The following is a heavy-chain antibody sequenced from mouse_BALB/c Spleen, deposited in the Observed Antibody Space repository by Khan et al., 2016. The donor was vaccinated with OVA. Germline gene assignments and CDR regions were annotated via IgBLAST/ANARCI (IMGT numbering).Heavy chain of an antibody. J-gene: IGHJ2*01. D-gene: IGHD1-1*01. CDR2: ISSSSSYT. CDR3: AKLLPSYFDY. V-gene: IGHV5-6*01. Sequence: EVQLVESGGDLVKPGGSLKLSCAASGFPFSSYGMSLVRQTPDKRLEWVATISSSSSYTYYPDSVKGRFTISRDNAKNTLYLQMSSLKSEDTAMYYCAKLLPSYFDYWGQGTTLTVSS. CDR1: GFPFSSYG.